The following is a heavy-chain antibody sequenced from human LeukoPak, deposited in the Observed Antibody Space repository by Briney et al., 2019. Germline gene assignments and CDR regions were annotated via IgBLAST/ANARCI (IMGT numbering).Heavy chain of an antibody. CDR1: GYTLTGYY. CDR3: ARYRLGELSLGY. Sequence: ASVKVSCKASGYTLTGYYMHWVRQAPGQGLEWMGWINPNSGGTNYAQKFQGRVTMTRDTSISTAYMELSRLRSDDTAVYYCARYRLGELSLGYWGQGTLVTVSS. CDR2: INPNSGGT. V-gene: IGHV1-2*02. D-gene: IGHD3-16*02. J-gene: IGHJ4*02.